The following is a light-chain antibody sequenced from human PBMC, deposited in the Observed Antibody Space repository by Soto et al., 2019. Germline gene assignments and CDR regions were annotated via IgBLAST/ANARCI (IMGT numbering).Light chain of an antibody. CDR1: QGFSSN. V-gene: IGKV3-15*01. CDR3: QQYSDWPRT. J-gene: IGKJ1*01. CDR2: GAS. Sequence: EILMTQSPATLSVSPGERATLSCRASQGFSSNLAWYQQKPGQAPRLLICGASTRATGIPARFSGSGSGTEFTLTISSLQSEDFAVYYCQQYSDWPRTFGQGTKVEIK.